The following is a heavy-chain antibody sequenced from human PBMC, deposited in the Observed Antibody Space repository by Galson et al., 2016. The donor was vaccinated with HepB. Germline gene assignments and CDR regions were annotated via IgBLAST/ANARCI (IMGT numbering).Heavy chain of an antibody. CDR3: AVRAEYNSDNSGYNRYYYYYGMEV. D-gene: IGHD3-22*01. CDR2: IIPLLGPP. J-gene: IGHJ6*02. CDR1: GDTFSKYT. V-gene: IGHV1-69*13. Sequence: SVKVSCKASGDTFSKYTISWVRQAPGQGLEWMGGIIPLLGPPNYAQKFQGRVTITADDTTTTAYMELSSLTFEDTAVYYCAVRAEYNSDNSGYNRYYYYYGMEVWGQGTTVTVSS.